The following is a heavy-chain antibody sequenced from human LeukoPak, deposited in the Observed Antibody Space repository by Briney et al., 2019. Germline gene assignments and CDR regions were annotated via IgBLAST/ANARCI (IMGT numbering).Heavy chain of an antibody. Sequence: SGPTLVKPTQTLTLTCTFSGFSLSTSGVGVGWIRQPPGKALEWLALIYWDDDKRYSPSLKSRLTITKDTSKNQVVLTMTNMDPVDTATYYCAHTFLRLRLGELSLYWYYWGQGTLVTVSS. J-gene: IGHJ4*02. CDR2: IYWDDDK. CDR3: AHTFLRLRLGELSLYWYY. D-gene: IGHD3-16*02. V-gene: IGHV2-5*02. CDR1: GFSLSTSGVG.